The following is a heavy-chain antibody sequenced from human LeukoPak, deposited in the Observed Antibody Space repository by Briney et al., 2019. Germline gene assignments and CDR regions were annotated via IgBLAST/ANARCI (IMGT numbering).Heavy chain of an antibody. Sequence: SETLSLTCAVYGGSFSGYYWSWIRQPPGKGLEWIGEINHSGSTNYNPSLKSRVTISVDTSKNQFSLKLSSVTAADTAVYYCARAEWGSGGFDYWGQGTLVTVSS. V-gene: IGHV4-34*01. CDR2: INHSGST. D-gene: IGHD7-27*01. J-gene: IGHJ4*02. CDR3: ARAEWGSGGFDY. CDR1: GGSFSGYY.